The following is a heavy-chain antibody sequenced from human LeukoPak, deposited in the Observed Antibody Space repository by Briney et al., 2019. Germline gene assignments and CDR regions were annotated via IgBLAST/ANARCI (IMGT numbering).Heavy chain of an antibody. CDR3: ARDGEDLKLLL. V-gene: IGHV3-7*01. Sequence: GGSLRLSCAASGFTFSSYWMSWVRQAPGKGLEWVANIKQDGSEKYYVDSVKDRFTISRDNAKNSLYLQMNSLRAEDTAVYYCARDGEDLKLLLWGQGTLVTVSS. D-gene: IGHD1-7*01. J-gene: IGHJ4*02. CDR2: IKQDGSEK. CDR1: GFTFSSYW.